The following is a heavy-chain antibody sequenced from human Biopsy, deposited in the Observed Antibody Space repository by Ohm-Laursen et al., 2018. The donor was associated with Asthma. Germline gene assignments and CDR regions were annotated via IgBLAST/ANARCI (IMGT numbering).Heavy chain of an antibody. CDR1: GGTFNTYV. V-gene: IGHV1-69*13. J-gene: IGHJ4*02. CDR2: INSVFGTT. D-gene: IGHD2-2*01. Sequence: SVKVSCKSLGGTFNTYVIGWVRQAPGQGLEWMGGINSVFGTTTYSQKFQDRVTITADDSTSTVYMELSSLRSEDTAVYYCARKAGSCISRTCYSLDFWGQGTLVTVSP. CDR3: ARKAGSCISRTCYSLDF.